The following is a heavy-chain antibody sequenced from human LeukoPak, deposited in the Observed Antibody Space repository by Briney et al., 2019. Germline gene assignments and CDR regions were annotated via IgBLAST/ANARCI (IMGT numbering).Heavy chain of an antibody. CDR3: ARGDHSSRRLDY. Sequence: GXXLRLSCAASGFTVSSNYMSWVRQAPGKGLEWVSVIYSGGSTYYADSVKGRFTISRDNSKNTLYLQMNSLRAEDTAVYYCARGDHSSRRLDYWGQGTLVTVSS. CDR1: GFTVSSNY. CDR2: IYSGGST. J-gene: IGHJ4*02. V-gene: IGHV3-66*02. D-gene: IGHD6-13*01.